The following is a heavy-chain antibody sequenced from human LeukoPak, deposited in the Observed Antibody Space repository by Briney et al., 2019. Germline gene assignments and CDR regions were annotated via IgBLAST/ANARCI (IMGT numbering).Heavy chain of an antibody. Sequence: PSETLSLTCAVYGGSFSGYYWSWIRQPPGKGLEWIGEINHSGSTNYNPSLKSRVTISVDTSKNQFSLKLSSVTAADTAVYYCANRAIYCSSTSCYSPPFDYWGQGTLVTVSS. CDR1: GGSFSGYY. CDR3: ANRAIYCSSTSCYSPPFDY. J-gene: IGHJ4*02. D-gene: IGHD2-2*02. CDR2: INHSGST. V-gene: IGHV4-34*01.